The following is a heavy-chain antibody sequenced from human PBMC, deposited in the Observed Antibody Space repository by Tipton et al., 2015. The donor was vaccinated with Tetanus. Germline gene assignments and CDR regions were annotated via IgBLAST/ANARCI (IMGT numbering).Heavy chain of an antibody. V-gene: IGHV1-18*01. Sequence: QSGAEVKKPGASVKVSCKASGYTFTSYGISWVRQAPGQGLEWMGWISAYSGNTNYAQKLQGRVTMTTDTSTSTAYMELRSLRSDDTAVYYCARGVRGAVAEGDFVYWGQGTLVTVSS. CDR3: ARGVRGAVAEGDFVY. J-gene: IGHJ4*02. D-gene: IGHD6-19*01. CDR2: ISAYSGNT. CDR1: GYTFTSYG.